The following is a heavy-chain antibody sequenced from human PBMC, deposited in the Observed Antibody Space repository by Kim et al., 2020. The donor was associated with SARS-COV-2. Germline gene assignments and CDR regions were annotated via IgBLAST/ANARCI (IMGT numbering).Heavy chain of an antibody. CDR2: IKQDGSEK. CDR3: SSTIAAAATLSCDYYAMDV. V-gene: IGHV3-7*01. D-gene: IGHD6-13*01. J-gene: IGHJ6*02. CDR1: GFTFSSYW. Sequence: GGSLRLSCAASGFTFSSYWMSWVRQAPGKGLEWVANIKQDGSEKYYVDSVKGRFTISRDNAKKSLDLQMNSLRAEDTAVYYCSSTIAAAATLSCDYYAMDVWGQGTTVTVSS.